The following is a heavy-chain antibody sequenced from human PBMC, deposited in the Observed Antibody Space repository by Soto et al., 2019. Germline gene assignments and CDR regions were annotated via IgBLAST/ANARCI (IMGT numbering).Heavy chain of an antibody. V-gene: IGHV1-69*01. D-gene: IGHD3-22*01. CDR3: ARSKYYYDSSGYSTHAFDI. CDR1: GGTFSSYA. Sequence: QVQLVQSGAEVKKPGSSVKVSCKASGGTFSSYAISWVRQAPGQGLEWMGGIIPIFGTANYAQKFQGRVTITADESTSTAYMELSSLRSEDTAVYYCARSKYYYDSSGYSTHAFDIWGQETMVTVSS. CDR2: IIPIFGTA. J-gene: IGHJ3*02.